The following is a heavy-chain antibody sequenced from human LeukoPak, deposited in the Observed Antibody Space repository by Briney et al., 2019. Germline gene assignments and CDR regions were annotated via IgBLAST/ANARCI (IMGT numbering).Heavy chain of an antibody. V-gene: IGHV4-59*01. J-gene: IGHJ4*02. D-gene: IGHD1-26*01. Sequence: SETLSLTCTVSGGSISSYYWSWIRQPPGKGLEWIGYIYYSGSTNYNPSLKSRVTISVDTSKNQFSLKLSSVTAADTAVYYCARAVVGATDFDYWGQGTLVTVSS. CDR2: IYYSGST. CDR1: GGSISSYY. CDR3: ARAVVGATDFDY.